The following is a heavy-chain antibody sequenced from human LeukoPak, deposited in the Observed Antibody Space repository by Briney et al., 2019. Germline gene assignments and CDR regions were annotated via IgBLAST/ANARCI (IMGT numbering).Heavy chain of an antibody. CDR3: ARDARDVRDCSGDNCYSWFDP. J-gene: IGHJ5*02. CDR1: GFTLGSYW. CDR2: IKQDGSEK. V-gene: IGHV3-7*01. D-gene: IGHD2-15*01. Sequence: GGSLRLSCAASGFTLGSYWMAWVRQAPGKGLEWVANIKQDGSEKYYVDSVKGRFTISRDNAKNSLYLQMNYLRVEDTALYYCARDARDVRDCSGDNCYSWFDPWGQGTLVTVSS.